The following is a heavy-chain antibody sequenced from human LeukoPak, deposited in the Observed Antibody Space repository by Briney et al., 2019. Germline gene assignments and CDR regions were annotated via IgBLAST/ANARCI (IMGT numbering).Heavy chain of an antibody. D-gene: IGHD3-10*01. Sequence: SETLSLTCTVSGGSISSGDYYWSWIRQPPGKGLEWIGYIYYSGSTYYNPSLKSRVTISVDTSKNQFSLKLSSVTAADTAVYYCARGGGSGSYLYYYYYYGMDVWGQGTTVTVSS. V-gene: IGHV4-30-4*01. CDR3: ARGGGSGSYLYYYYYYGMDV. J-gene: IGHJ6*02. CDR2: IYYSGST. CDR1: GGSISSGDYY.